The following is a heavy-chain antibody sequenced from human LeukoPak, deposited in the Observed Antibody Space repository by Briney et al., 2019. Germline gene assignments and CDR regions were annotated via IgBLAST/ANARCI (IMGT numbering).Heavy chain of an antibody. D-gene: IGHD3-9*01. V-gene: IGHV1-46*01. J-gene: IGHJ2*01. CDR2: INPSGGST. CDR1: GYTFTSYY. CDR3: ARAMWARYFDWLYPGWYFDL. Sequence: ASVKVSCKASGYTFTSYYMYWVRQAPGQGLEWMGIINPSGGSTSYAQKFQGRVTMTRDTSTSTVYMELSSLRSEDTAVYYCARAMWARYFDWLYPGWYFDLWGRGTLVTVTS.